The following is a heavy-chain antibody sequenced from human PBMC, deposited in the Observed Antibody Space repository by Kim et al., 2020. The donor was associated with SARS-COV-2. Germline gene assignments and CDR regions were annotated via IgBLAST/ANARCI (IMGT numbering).Heavy chain of an antibody. CDR3: ATNVLLWFGATKTPRRGGPRRYGMDV. J-gene: IGHJ6*02. V-gene: IGHV1-18*01. CDR1: GYTFTSYG. D-gene: IGHD3-10*01. CDR2: ISAYNGNT. Sequence: ASVKVSCKASGYTFTSYGISWVRQAPGQGLEWMGWISAYNGNTNYAQKLQGRVTMTTDTSTSTAYMELRSLRSDDTAVYYCATNVLLWFGATKTPRRGGPRRYGMDVWGQGTTVTVSS.